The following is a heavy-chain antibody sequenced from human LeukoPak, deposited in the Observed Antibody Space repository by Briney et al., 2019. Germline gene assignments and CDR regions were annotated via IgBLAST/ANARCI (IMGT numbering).Heavy chain of an antibody. CDR3: ARGRNIVATTNFDY. D-gene: IGHD5-12*01. Sequence: PSETLSLTCAVYGGSFSGYYWSWIRQPPGKGLEWIGEINHSGSTNYNPSLKSRDTISVDTSKNQFSLKLSSVTAADTAVYYCARGRNIVATTNFDYWGQGTLVTVSS. V-gene: IGHV4-34*01. J-gene: IGHJ4*02. CDR1: GGSFSGYY. CDR2: INHSGST.